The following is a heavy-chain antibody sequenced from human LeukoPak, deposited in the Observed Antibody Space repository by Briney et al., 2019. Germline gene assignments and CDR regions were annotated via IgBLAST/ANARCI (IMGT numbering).Heavy chain of an antibody. CDR3: ARSGTHYFDY. CDR2: IYHSGST. J-gene: IGHJ4*02. D-gene: IGHD1-1*01. Sequence: PSETLSLTCGVDGGSLNGYYWSWIRQPPGKGLEWIGEIYHSGSTNYRTSLKSRVTMSVDTSKNQFSLKLSSVTAADTAVYYCARSGTHYFDYWGQGTLVTVSS. V-gene: IGHV4-34*01. CDR1: GGSLNGYY.